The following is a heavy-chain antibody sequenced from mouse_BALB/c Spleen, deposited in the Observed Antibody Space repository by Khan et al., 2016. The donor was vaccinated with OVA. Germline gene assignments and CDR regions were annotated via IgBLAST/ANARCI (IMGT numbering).Heavy chain of an antibody. CDR3: ARGGYGGFAY. D-gene: IGHD2-2*01. CDR1: GYAFTSYI. V-gene: IGHV1S135*01. J-gene: IGHJ3*01. Sequence: VQLKQSGPELVKPGASVKVSCKASGYAFTSYIMYWVKQSHGKSLEWIGYIDPYNGGTSYNQKFKGKATLTVEKSSTTAYMHLNSLTSEDSAVYYCARGGYGGFAYWGQGTLVTVSA. CDR2: IDPYNGGT.